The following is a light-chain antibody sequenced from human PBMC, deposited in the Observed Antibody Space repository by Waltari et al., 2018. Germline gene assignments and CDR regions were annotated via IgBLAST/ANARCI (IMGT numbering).Light chain of an antibody. J-gene: IGLJ1*01. V-gene: IGLV1-40*01. CDR2: GNT. Sequence: QSVLTQPPSVSGAPGQRVTVSCTGSSSNIGADYDIHWYQQLPGSAPQLLIFGNTDRPSGVPDRFSVSTSATSASLAITGLQAGDEADYYCQSYDSSLSGFVFGTGTTVTVL. CDR3: QSYDSSLSGFV. CDR1: SSNIGADYD.